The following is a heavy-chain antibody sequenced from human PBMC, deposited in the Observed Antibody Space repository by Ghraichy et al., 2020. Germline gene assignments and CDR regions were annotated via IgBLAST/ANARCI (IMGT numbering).Heavy chain of an antibody. D-gene: IGHD6-19*01. CDR2: ISSSSSYL. CDR3: ARALTSSGFAFD. V-gene: IGHV3-21*01. J-gene: IGHJ3*02. Sequence: ISSSSSYLYYADSVKGRFTISRDNAKNSLYLQMNSLRAEDTAVYYCARALTSSGFAFD.